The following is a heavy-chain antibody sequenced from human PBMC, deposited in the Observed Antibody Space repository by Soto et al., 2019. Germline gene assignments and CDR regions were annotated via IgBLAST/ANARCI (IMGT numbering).Heavy chain of an antibody. CDR3: ARDHTVTTGAFDI. CDR1: GDSINNGEYY. Sequence: QVQLQESGPGLLKPSQTLSLTCNVSGDSINNGEYYWSWFRQPPGKGLEWIGYIYYNEVTYYNPFLKRRPTISLETSKNQFSLQLTSVTAADTAVYYCARDHTVTTGAFDIWGPGTMVTVSS. D-gene: IGHD4-17*01. CDR2: IYYNEVT. J-gene: IGHJ3*02. V-gene: IGHV4-30-4*01.